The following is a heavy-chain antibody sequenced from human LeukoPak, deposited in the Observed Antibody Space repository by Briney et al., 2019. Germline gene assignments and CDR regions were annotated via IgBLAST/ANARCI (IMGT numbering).Heavy chain of an antibody. CDR3: ARLRGYGYEGNDY. J-gene: IGHJ4*02. Sequence: GGSLRLSCAASGFTFSDYYMSWIRQAPGKGLEWVSYISSSSYTNYADSVKGRFTISRDNAKNSLYLQMNSLRAEDTAVYYCARLRGYGYEGNDYWGQGTLVTVSS. D-gene: IGHD5-18*01. CDR2: ISSSSYT. V-gene: IGHV3-11*03. CDR1: GFTFSDYY.